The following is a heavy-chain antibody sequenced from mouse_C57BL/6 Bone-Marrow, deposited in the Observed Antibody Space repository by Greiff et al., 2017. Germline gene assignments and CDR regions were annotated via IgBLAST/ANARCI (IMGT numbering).Heavy chain of an antibody. CDR1: GYTFTSYW. V-gene: IGHV1-61*01. D-gene: IGHD1-1*01. CDR3: ARPGPSGFTRRWFYFDY. J-gene: IGHJ2*01. Sequence: QVQLKESGAELVRPGSSVKLSCKASGYTFTSYWMDWVKQRPGQGLEWIGNIYPSDSETHYNQKFKDKATLTVDKSSSTAYMQLSSLTSEDSAVYYCARPGPSGFTRRWFYFDYWGQGTTLTVSS. CDR2: IYPSDSET.